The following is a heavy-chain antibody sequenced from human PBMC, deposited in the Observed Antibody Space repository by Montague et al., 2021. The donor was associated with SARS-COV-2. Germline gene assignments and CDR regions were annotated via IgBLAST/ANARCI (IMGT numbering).Heavy chain of an antibody. CDR1: GDSVWSNTAA. CDR2: TNYRSKWTS. D-gene: IGHD4-17*01. J-gene: IGHJ4*02. CDR3: VRDTGSAQAGFDA. Sequence: CAISGDSVWSNTAAWNWIRQSPPGGLEWLGRTNYRSKWTSDYATSVEGRISIDPDTSKNQFFLHLRSVTPEDTGVYYCVRDTGSAQAGFDAWGQGTLVTASS. V-gene: IGHV6-1*01.